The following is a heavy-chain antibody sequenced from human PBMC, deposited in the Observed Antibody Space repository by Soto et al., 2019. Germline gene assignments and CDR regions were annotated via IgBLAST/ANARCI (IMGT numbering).Heavy chain of an antibody. D-gene: IGHD5-12*01. CDR2: VYHTGAT. V-gene: IGHV4-59*01. J-gene: IGHJ4*02. CDR3: ARGGNRYSNVASGVGGFDF. Sequence: PSETLSLTCTVSGASISSSYWSWIRQSPARGLEWIAYVYHTGATHYHPSLKSRAPISRDTSKGQFSLNLTSLTTADTAVYFCARGGNRYSNVASGVGGFDFWGQGSLVTVSS. CDR1: GASISSSY.